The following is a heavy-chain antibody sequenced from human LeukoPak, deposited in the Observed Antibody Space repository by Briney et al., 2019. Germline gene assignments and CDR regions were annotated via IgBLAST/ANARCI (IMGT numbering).Heavy chain of an antibody. J-gene: IGHJ5*02. V-gene: IGHV4-59*01. CDR3: AREEKNTSGRWFDP. D-gene: IGHD2/OR15-2a*01. CDR2: IYYSGST. CDR1: GGSISSTY. Sequence: SETLSLTCTVSGGSISSTYWNWIRQPPGKGLEWIGYIYYSGSTKYNPSLKSRVTISVDTSKNQFSLKLSSVTAADTAVYYCAREEKNTSGRWFDPWGQGTLVTVSS.